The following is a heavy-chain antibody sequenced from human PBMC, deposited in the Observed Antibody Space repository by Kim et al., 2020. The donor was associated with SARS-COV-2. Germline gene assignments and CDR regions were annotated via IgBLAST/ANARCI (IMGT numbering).Heavy chain of an antibody. V-gene: IGHV1-46*01. Sequence: KFQRRVTMTRDTSTSTVYMELSSLRSEDTAVYYCAREGIAAAGILYFDYWGQGTLVTVSS. J-gene: IGHJ4*02. CDR3: AREGIAAAGILYFDY. D-gene: IGHD6-13*01.